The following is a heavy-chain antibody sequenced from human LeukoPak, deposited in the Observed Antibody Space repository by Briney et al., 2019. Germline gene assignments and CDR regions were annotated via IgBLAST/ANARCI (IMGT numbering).Heavy chain of an antibody. CDR3: ARAVYYDFWSGFYGGSYYYYYMDV. J-gene: IGHJ6*03. CDR1: GGSFSGYY. CDR2: INHSGST. D-gene: IGHD3-3*01. V-gene: IGHV4-34*01. Sequence: PSETLSLTCAVYGGSFSGYYWSWIRQPPGKGLEWIGEINHSGSTNYNPCLKSRVTISVDTSKNQFSLKLSSVTAADTAVYYCARAVYYDFWSGFYGGSYYYYYMDVWGKGTTVTVSS.